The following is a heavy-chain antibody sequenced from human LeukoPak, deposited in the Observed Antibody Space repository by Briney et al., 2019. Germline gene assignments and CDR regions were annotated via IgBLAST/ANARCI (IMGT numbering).Heavy chain of an antibody. V-gene: IGHV4-34*01. J-gene: IGHJ4*02. Sequence: SETLSLTCAVYGGSFSGYYRSWIRQPPGKGLEWIGEINHSGSTNYNPSLKSRVTISVDTSKNQFSLKLSSVTAADTAVYYCARGGWGSRHYFDYWGQGTLVTVSS. CDR3: ARGGWGSRHYFDY. CDR1: GGSFSGYY. CDR2: INHSGST. D-gene: IGHD3-16*01.